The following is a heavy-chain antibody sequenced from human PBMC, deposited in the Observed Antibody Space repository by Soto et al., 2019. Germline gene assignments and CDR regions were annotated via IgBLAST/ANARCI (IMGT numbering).Heavy chain of an antibody. D-gene: IGHD2-15*01. CDR3: VAGLPLYCSGDSCPIYYYGLDV. Sequence: SVKVSCKASGFTFTSFAVQWVRQARGRRLEWIGWIVVGSGSTNYAQKFQERVTITRDLSTRSAYMELSSLRSEDTAMYYCVAGLPLYCSGDSCPIYYYGLDVWGQGTTVTVSS. V-gene: IGHV1-58*01. CDR1: GFTFTSFA. J-gene: IGHJ6*02. CDR2: IVVGSGST.